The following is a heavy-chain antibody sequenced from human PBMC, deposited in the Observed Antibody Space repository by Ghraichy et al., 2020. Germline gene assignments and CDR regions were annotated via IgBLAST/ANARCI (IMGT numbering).Heavy chain of an antibody. V-gene: IGHV4-34*01. CDR3: AGFGGRPSCSGGSSYLS. D-gene: IGHD2-15*01. Sequence: SETLSLTCAVYNGSFSGYYWTWIRQPPEKGLEWIGEIDHRGSSNYNPSLKSRVTISVDTSKNQFSLKMSSVTAADTAVYYCAGFGGRPSCSGGSSYLSWGQGALVTVSS. CDR2: IDHRGSS. CDR1: NGSFSGYY. J-gene: IGHJ5*02.